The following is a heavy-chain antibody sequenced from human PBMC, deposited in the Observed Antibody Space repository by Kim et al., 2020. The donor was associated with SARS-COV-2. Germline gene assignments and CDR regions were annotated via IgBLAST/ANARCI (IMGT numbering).Heavy chain of an antibody. J-gene: IGHJ4*02. D-gene: IGHD3-10*01. Sequence: GGSLRLSCAASGFTFSSYGMHWVRQAPGKGLEWVAVISYDGSNKYYADSVKGRFTISRDNSKNTLYLQMNSLRAEDTAVYYCASLGVRAGDYWGQGTLVTVSS. V-gene: IGHV3-33*05. CDR3: ASLGVRAGDY. CDR2: ISYDGSNK. CDR1: GFTFSSYG.